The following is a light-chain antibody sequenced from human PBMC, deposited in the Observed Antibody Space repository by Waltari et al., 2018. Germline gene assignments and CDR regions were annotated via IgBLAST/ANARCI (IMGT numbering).Light chain of an antibody. Sequence: EIVLTQSPGHLSLSPGERATLPCRASQTGRTTYLAWYQQKPGQAPTLRIDGASSRATGIPDRFSGSWSGTDFSLTISSLEPEDFAVYYCQQYDISPLTFGGGTRVEIK. CDR2: GAS. CDR1: QTGRTTY. V-gene: IGKV3-20*01. CDR3: QQYDISPLT. J-gene: IGKJ4*01.